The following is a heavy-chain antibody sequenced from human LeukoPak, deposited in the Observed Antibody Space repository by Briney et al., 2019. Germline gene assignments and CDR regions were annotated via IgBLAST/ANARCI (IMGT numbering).Heavy chain of an antibody. V-gene: IGHV1-18*01. CDR2: ISAYNVST. J-gene: IGHJ5*02. CDR1: GYTFTSYG. Sequence: ASVKVSCKASGYTFTSYGISWVRQAPGQGLEWVGWISAYNVSTNYAQKLQGRVTMTTDTSTRTASMELRSLRSADTAVYYCARAVRYCSSTSCYPSRWFDPWGQGTLVTVSS. D-gene: IGHD2-2*01. CDR3: ARAVRYCSSTSCYPSRWFDP.